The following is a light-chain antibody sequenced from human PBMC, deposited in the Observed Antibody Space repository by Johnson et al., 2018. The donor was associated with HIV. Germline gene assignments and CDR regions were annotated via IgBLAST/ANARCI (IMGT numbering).Light chain of an antibody. J-gene: IGLJ1*01. V-gene: IGLV1-51*01. CDR3: GTWDSSLSAGF. CDR1: SSNIGNNY. CDR2: DNN. Sequence: QSVLTQPPPVSAAPGQKVTISCSGSSSNIGNNYVSWYQQLPGTAPKLLIYDNNKRPSGIPDRFSGSKSGTSATLGITGLQTGDEADYYCGTWDSSLSAGFFGTGTKVTVL.